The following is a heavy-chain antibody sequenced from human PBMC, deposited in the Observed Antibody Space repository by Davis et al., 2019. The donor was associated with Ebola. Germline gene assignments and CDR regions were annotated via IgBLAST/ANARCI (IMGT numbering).Heavy chain of an antibody. Sequence: MPSETLSLTCSVSGYSIRSGYYWGWIRQPPGKGLEWIASIFPSGSTYYNPSLKSRVTISVDTSKNQFSLRLTSVTAADTAVYYCARSGDYVANYFDYWGQGTLVTVSS. CDR3: ARSGDYVANYFDY. D-gene: IGHD4-17*01. V-gene: IGHV4-38-2*02. J-gene: IGHJ4*02. CDR2: IFPSGST. CDR1: GYSIRSGYY.